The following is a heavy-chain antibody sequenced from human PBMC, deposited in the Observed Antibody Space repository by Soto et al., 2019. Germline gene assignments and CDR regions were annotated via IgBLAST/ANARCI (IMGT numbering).Heavy chain of an antibody. D-gene: IGHD3-9*01. J-gene: IGHJ4*02. CDR2: IIPIFGTE. CDR3: AREGTDYDILTGFEY. V-gene: IGHV1-69*01. Sequence: QGLEWMGGIIPIFGTENYAQKXXGRVTITADESTSTAYMELSSLRSEDTAVYYCAREGTDYDILTGFEYWGQGTLVTVSS.